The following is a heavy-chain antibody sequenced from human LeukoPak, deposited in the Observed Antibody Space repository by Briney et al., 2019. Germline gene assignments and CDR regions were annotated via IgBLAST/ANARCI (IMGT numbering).Heavy chain of an antibody. J-gene: IGHJ4*02. CDR1: GFTFSSYA. V-gene: IGHV3-64*01. CDR3: AGPAVTGY. CDR2: ISSNGGST. Sequence: GGSLRLSCAASGFTFSSYAMHWVRLAPGKGLEYVSAISSNGGSTYYANSVKGRFTISRDNSKNTLYLQMGSLRAEDMAVYYCAGPAVTGYWGQGTLVTVSS. D-gene: IGHD2-2*01.